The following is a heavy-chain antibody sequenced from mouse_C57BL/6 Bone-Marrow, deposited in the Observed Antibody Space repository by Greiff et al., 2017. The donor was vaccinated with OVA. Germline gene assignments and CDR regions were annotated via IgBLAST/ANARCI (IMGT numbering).Heavy chain of an antibody. CDR3: ARGGPLRYYFDY. CDR2: INPNNGGT. D-gene: IGHD6-1*01. CDR1: GYTFTDYY. V-gene: IGHV1-26*01. Sequence: EVQLQQSGPELVKPGASVKISCKASGYTFTDYYMNWVKQSHGKSLEWIGDINPNNGGTSYNQKFKGKATLTVDKSSSTAYMELRSLTSEDSAVYYCARGGPLRYYFDYWGQGTTLTVSS. J-gene: IGHJ2*01.